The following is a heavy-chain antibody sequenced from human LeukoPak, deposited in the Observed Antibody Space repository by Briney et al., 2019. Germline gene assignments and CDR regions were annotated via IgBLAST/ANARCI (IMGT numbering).Heavy chain of an antibody. J-gene: IGHJ5*02. CDR2: INNDGSST. CDR3: ARDCSSTSCYRSGLDP. CDR1: GFTFSSYW. Sequence: GGSLRLSCAASGFTFSSYWMHWVRQAPGKGLVWDSRINNDGSSTNYADSVKGRFTVSRDNAKNTVYPQMNSLRAEDTAVYYCARDCSSTSCYRSGLDPWGQGTLVTVSS. V-gene: IGHV3-74*01. D-gene: IGHD2-2*01.